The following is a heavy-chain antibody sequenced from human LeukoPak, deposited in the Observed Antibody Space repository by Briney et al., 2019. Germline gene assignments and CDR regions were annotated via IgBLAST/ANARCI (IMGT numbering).Heavy chain of an antibody. Sequence: ASVKVSCKASGYTFTGYYMHWLRLAPGQGLERMGWINPNSGATNYAQKFQGRVTMTRDTSISTAYMELSWLRSDDTAVYYCARVPTYKEPGGNWFDPWGQGTLVTVSS. D-gene: IGHD1-14*01. CDR1: GYTFTGYY. V-gene: IGHV1-2*02. CDR2: INPNSGAT. J-gene: IGHJ5*02. CDR3: ARVPTYKEPGGNWFDP.